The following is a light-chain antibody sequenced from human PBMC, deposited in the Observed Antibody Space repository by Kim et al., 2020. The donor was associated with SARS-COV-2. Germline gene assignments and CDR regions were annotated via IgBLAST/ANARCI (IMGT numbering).Light chain of an antibody. CDR3: QTWDSGSRV. V-gene: IGLV4-69*01. J-gene: IGLJ3*02. CDR2: LNSDGSH. CDR1: SGHSSYA. Sequence: QPVLTQSPSASASLGASVKLTCTLSSGHSSYAIAWHQLQPGKGPRYLMNLNSDGSHTKGDGIPARFSGSSSGTERYLTISSLQPEDEADYYCQTWDSGSRVFGGGTQLTVL.